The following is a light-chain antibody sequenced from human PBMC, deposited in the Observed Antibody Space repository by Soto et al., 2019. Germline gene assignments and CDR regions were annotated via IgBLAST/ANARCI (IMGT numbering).Light chain of an antibody. CDR3: HQRGIWPHT. CDR1: QSFGSS. CDR2: HAS. V-gene: IGKV3-11*01. J-gene: IGKJ3*01. Sequence: EVVLTQSPATLSLSPGETATLSCRASQSFGSSLAWYQQKPGRAPRLLIHHASTRAAGIPARFSGSGSGTDFSLTISSLEPEDFAVYYCHQRGIWPHTFGPGTKVDIK.